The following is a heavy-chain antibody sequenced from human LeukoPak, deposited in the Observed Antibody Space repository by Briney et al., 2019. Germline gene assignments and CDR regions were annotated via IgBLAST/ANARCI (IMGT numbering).Heavy chain of an antibody. CDR1: GYLISGGYY. V-gene: IGHV4-38-2*02. J-gene: IGHJ4*02. Sequence: SETLSLTCTVTGYLISGGYYWGWIRQPPGKGLEWIATTYYSGSTYYNPSLESRVTISLDTSTNQLSLRVNSVTAADTAVYFCARDAHALGEGDFDYWGRGTLVTVSS. D-gene: IGHD3-16*01. CDR3: ARDAHALGEGDFDY. CDR2: TYYSGST.